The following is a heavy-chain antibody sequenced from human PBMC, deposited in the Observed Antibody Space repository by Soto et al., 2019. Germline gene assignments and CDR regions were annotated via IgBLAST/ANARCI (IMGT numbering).Heavy chain of an antibody. CDR2: IYYSGST. CDR3: ARVGSGYPNWFDP. Sequence: PSETLSLTCTVSGGSISSGDYYWSWIRQPPGKGLEWIGYIYYSGSTYYNPSLKSRVTISVDTSKNQFSLKLSSVTAADTAVYYCARVGSGYPNWFDPWGQGTLVTVS. CDR1: GGSISSGDYY. D-gene: IGHD5-12*01. J-gene: IGHJ5*02. V-gene: IGHV4-30-4*01.